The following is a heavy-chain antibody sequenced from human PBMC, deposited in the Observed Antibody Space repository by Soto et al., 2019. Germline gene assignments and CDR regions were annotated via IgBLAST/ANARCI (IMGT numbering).Heavy chain of an antibody. V-gene: IGHV4-30-4*01. Sequence: QVQLQESGPGLVKPSQTLSLTCTVSCGSISSGDYYWSWIRQPPGKGLEWIGYIYYSGSTYYNPSLKSRVTISVDTSKNQFSLKLSSVTAADTAVYYCARGLQPYPHTRGNYFDYWGQGTMVTVSS. J-gene: IGHJ4*02. D-gene: IGHD4-4*01. CDR1: CGSISSGDYY. CDR3: ARGLQPYPHTRGNYFDY. CDR2: IYYSGST.